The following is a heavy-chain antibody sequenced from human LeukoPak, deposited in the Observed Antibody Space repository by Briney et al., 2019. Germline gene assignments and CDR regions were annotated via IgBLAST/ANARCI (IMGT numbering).Heavy chain of an antibody. Sequence: GASVKVSCKASGYTFTGYYMHWVRQAPGQGLEWMGWINPNSGGTNYAQKFQGWVTMTRDTSISTAYMELSRLRSDDTAVYYCASLSPYCSSTSCWDYWGQGTLVTVSS. D-gene: IGHD2-2*01. CDR3: ASLSPYCSSTSCWDY. CDR1: GYTFTGYY. J-gene: IGHJ4*02. V-gene: IGHV1-2*04. CDR2: INPNSGGT.